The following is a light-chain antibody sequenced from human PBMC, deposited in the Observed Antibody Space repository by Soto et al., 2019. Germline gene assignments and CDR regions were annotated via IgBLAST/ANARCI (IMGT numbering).Light chain of an antibody. Sequence: QSALTQPDSVSGSPGQSITISCTGTSSDVGNYNYVSWYQQHPGKAPKLMIYEVSNRPSGVSNRFSGSKSGNTASLTISGLQAEDEADYYCSSFTSSSTYVFGTGTKLTVL. CDR1: SSDVGNYNY. CDR3: SSFTSSSTYV. J-gene: IGLJ1*01. CDR2: EVS. V-gene: IGLV2-14*01.